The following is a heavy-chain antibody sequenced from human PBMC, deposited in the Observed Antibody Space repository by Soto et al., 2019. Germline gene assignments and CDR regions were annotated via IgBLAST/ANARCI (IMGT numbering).Heavy chain of an antibody. Sequence: SETLSLTCTVSGGSISSGGYYWSWIRQHPGKGLEWIGYIYYSGSTYYNPSLKSRVTISVDTSKNQFSLKLSSVTAADTAVYYCARDVGILVDTAIVERNCYYYYCIDVRYKRPT. J-gene: IGHJ6*04. CDR2: IYYSGST. CDR3: ARDVGILVDTAIVERNCYYYYCIDV. CDR1: GGSISSGGYY. V-gene: IGHV4-31*03. D-gene: IGHD5-18*01.